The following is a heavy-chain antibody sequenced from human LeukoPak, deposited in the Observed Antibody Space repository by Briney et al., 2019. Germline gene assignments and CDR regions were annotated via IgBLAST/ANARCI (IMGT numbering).Heavy chain of an antibody. J-gene: IGHJ4*02. CDR1: GFTFSSYS. Sequence: PGGSLRLSCAASGFTFSSYSMNWVRQAPGKGLEWVSSISSSSSYIYYADSVKGRFTISRDNAKNSLYLQMNSLRAEDTAVYYCARDIAAAGAGIDYWGQGTLVTVSS. D-gene: IGHD6-13*01. CDR2: ISSSSSYI. CDR3: ARDIAAAGAGIDY. V-gene: IGHV3-21*01.